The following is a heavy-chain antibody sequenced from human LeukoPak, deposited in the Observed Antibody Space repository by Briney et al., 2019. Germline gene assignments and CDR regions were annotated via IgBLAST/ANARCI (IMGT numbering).Heavy chain of an antibody. CDR1: GYTFTIYA. Sequence: ASVTVSCKASGYTFTIYAMHWVRQAPGQRLEWMGWINAGNGNTKYSQKFQGRVTITRDTSASTAYMELSSLRSEDTAVYYCAASPPALNWFDPWGQGTLVTVSS. CDR3: AASPPALNWFDP. J-gene: IGHJ5*02. CDR2: INAGNGNT. V-gene: IGHV1-3*01.